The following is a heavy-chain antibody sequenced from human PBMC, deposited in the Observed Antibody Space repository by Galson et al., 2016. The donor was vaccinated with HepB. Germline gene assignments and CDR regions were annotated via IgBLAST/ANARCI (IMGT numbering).Heavy chain of an antibody. Sequence: SVKVSCKASGYSFTSYYIHWVRQAPGQGLEWIGVIHPTVGSTTYAQKFQGRVTMTRDTSTSTVYMELSTLRSEDTAVYFCAKDVEAFLVVAASDCWGQGTLVTVSS. D-gene: IGHD2-15*01. CDR1: GYSFTSYY. V-gene: IGHV1-46*01. CDR3: AKDVEAFLVVAASDC. J-gene: IGHJ4*02. CDR2: IHPTVGST.